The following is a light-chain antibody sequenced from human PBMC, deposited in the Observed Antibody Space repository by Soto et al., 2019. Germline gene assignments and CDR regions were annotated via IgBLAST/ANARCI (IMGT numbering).Light chain of an antibody. V-gene: IGKV1-39*01. J-gene: IGKJ4*01. Sequence: DTQMTRSPSSLSASVGDRVTITCRASQSISSYLNWYQQKPGKAPKLLIYAASSLQSGVPSRFSGSGSGTDFTLTISSLQPEDFATYYCQQSYSTPLTFGGGTKVDIK. CDR2: AAS. CDR3: QQSYSTPLT. CDR1: QSISSY.